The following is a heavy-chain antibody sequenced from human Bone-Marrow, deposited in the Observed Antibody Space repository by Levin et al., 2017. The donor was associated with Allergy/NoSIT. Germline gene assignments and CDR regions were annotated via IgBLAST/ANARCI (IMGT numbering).Heavy chain of an antibody. CDR1: GFPFRTSD. V-gene: IGHV3-23*01. Sequence: LSLPCAASGFPFRTSDMSWVRQAPGRGLNWVAGITTSHTYYADSVRGRFTISKDYSKSTLYLQMNSLTAEDTAVYYCAGSWRWGQGTLVTVSS. CDR2: ITTSHT. CDR3: AGSWR. J-gene: IGHJ4*02.